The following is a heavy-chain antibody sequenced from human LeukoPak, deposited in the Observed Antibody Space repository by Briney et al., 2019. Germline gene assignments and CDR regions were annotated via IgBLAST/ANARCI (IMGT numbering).Heavy chain of an antibody. Sequence: SQTLSLTCTVSGGSISSGSYYWSWIRQPAGKGLEWIGRIYTSGSTNYNPSLKSRVTISVDTSKNQFSLKLSSVTAADTAVYYCARARQQLARYYFDYWGQGTLVTASS. CDR1: GGSISSGSYY. V-gene: IGHV4-61*02. D-gene: IGHD6-13*01. J-gene: IGHJ4*02. CDR3: ARARQQLARYYFDY. CDR2: IYTSGST.